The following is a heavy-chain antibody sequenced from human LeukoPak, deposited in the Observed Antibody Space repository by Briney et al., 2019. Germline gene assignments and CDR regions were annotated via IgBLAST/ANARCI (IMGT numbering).Heavy chain of an antibody. CDR2: IYYSGST. CDR1: GGSISSSSYY. D-gene: IGHD3-3*01. Sequence: SETLSLTCTVSGGSISSSSYYWGWIRQPPGKGLEWIGSIYYSGSTYYNPSLKSRVTISVDTSKNQFSLKLSSVTAAGTAVYYCARDYDFWSGYYTAHPLDYYYYMDVWGKGTTVTVSS. V-gene: IGHV4-39*07. J-gene: IGHJ6*03. CDR3: ARDYDFWSGYYTAHPLDYYYYMDV.